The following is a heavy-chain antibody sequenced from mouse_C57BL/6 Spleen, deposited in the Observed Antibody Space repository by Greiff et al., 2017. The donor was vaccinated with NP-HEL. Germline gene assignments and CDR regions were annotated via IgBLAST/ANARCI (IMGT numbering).Heavy chain of an antibody. CDR2: IDPSDSYT. CDR1: GYTFTSYW. D-gene: IGHD3-1*01. V-gene: IGHV1-69*01. Sequence: VQLQQPGAELVMPGASVKLSCKASGYTFTSYWMHWVKQRPGQGLEWIGEIDPSDSYTNYNQKFKGKSTLTVDKSSSTAYMQLSSLTSEDSAVYYCARRGGLRDWYFDVWGTGTTVTVSS. CDR3: ARRGGLRDWYFDV. J-gene: IGHJ1*03.